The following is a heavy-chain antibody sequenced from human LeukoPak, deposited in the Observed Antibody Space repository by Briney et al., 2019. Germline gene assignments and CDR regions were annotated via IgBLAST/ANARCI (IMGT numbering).Heavy chain of an antibody. CDR3: ARDQDPRREWLRLPDYYYYYGMDV. CDR1: GYTFTGYY. Sequence: ASVKVSCKASGYTFTGYYMHWVRQAPGQGLEWMGIINPSGGSTSYAQKFQGRVTMTRDTSTSTVYMELSSLRSEDTAVYYCARDQDPRREWLRLPDYYYYYGMDVWGQGTTVTVSS. J-gene: IGHJ6*02. CDR2: INPSGGST. D-gene: IGHD5-12*01. V-gene: IGHV1-46*01.